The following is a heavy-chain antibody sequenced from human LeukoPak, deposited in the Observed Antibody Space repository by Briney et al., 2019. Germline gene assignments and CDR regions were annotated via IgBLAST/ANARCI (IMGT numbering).Heavy chain of an antibody. D-gene: IGHD3-3*01. Sequence: SVKVSCKASGGTFSSYAISWVRQAPGQGLEWMGGIIPIFGTANYAQKFQGRVTITTDESTSTAYMELSSLRSEEPAVYFCAKDPLYYIFWGGYYTDFNWFDPGGQGTLVTVSS. V-gene: IGHV1-69*05. CDR3: AKDPLYYIFWGGYYTDFNWFDP. J-gene: IGHJ5*02. CDR2: IIPIFGTA. CDR1: GGTFSSYA.